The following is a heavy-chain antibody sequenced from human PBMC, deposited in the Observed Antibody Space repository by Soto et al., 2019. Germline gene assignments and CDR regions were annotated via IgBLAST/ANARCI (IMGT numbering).Heavy chain of an antibody. D-gene: IGHD6-13*01. Sequence: QVQLVQSGAEVKKPGSSVKVSCKASGGTFSSYAISWVRQAPGQGLEWMGGIIPIFGTANYAQKFQGRVTITADESTSTAYMELSSLRSEDTAVYYCARDLAAAGRGHYYYYGMDVWGQGTTVTVSS. CDR2: IIPIFGTA. CDR1: GGTFSSYA. CDR3: ARDLAAAGRGHYYYYGMDV. J-gene: IGHJ6*02. V-gene: IGHV1-69*01.